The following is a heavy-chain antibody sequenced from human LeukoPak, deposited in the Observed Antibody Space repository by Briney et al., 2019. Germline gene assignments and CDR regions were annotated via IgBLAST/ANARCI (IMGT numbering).Heavy chain of an antibody. D-gene: IGHD5-18*01. V-gene: IGHV4-4*02. J-gene: IGHJ4*02. CDR1: GDSISSSKW. Sequence: SENLSLTCAVSGDSISSSKWWSWVRQPPGKGLEWIGEIYHSGSTNFNPSLKSRATISLDKSKNQFSLKLSSVTAADTAVYYCARVERGYSYGYAYYWGQGTLVTVSS. CDR3: ARVERGYSYGYAYY. CDR2: IYHSGST.